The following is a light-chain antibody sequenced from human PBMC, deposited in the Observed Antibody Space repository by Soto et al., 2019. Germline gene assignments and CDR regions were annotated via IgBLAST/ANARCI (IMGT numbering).Light chain of an antibody. J-gene: IGLJ2*01. V-gene: IGLV2-23*01. Sequence: QSVLTQPASVSGSPGQSITISCTGTSSDVGSYNLVSWYQQHPGKAPKLMIYGGSKRPSGVSNRFSGSKSGNTASLTISGLQAEDEADYYCCSYAGSSTPGVFGGGTKVTVL. CDR2: GGS. CDR1: SSDVGSYNL. CDR3: CSYAGSSTPGV.